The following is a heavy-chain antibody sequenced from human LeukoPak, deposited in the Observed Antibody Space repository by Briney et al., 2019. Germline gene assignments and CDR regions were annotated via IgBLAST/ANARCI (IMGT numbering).Heavy chain of an antibody. J-gene: IGHJ4*02. D-gene: IGHD1-14*01. Sequence: GGSLRLSCAASGFTFISYAMSWVRQAPGKGLEWVSVISGSGGSTYYADSVKGRFTISRDNSKNSPYLQMNSLRAEDTAVYYCAKARPTRRTSHSDYDYWGQGTLVTVSS. V-gene: IGHV3-23*01. CDR1: GFTFISYA. CDR3: AKARPTRRTSHSDYDY. CDR2: ISGSGGST.